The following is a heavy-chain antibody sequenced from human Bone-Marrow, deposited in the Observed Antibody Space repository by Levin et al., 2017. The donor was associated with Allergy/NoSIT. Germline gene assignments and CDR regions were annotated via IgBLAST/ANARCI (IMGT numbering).Heavy chain of an antibody. V-gene: IGHV1-69*05. CDR2: IIPLFVRP. J-gene: IGHJ4*02. D-gene: IGHD3-10*01. Sequence: PGGSLRLSCTATGGTFNSYPVSWVRQAPGQGLEFMGQIIPLFVRPVYAQKFQGRVTITTDESSTTTYLEVSSLTSDDTAVYYCARDRRGYYGSGSLSPFAYWGQGTLVTVSS. CDR1: GGTFNSYP. CDR3: ARDRRGYYGSGSLSPFAY.